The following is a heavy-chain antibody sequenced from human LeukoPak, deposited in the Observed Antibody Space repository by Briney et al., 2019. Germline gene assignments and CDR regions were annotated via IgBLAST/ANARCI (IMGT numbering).Heavy chain of an antibody. D-gene: IGHD6-6*01. CDR2: IYYSGST. J-gene: IGHJ3*02. V-gene: IGHV4-59*01. Sequence: SETLSLTCTVSGGSISSYYWSWIRQPPGKGLEWIGYIYYSGSTNYNPSLKSRVTISVDTSKNQFSLRLSSVTAADTAVYYCARATRPRLRDAFDIWGQGTMVTVSS. CDR1: GGSISSYY. CDR3: ARATRPRLRDAFDI.